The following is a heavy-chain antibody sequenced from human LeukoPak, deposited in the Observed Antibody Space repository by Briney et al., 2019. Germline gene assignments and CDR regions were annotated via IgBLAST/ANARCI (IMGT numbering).Heavy chain of an antibody. CDR3: ARGGSTITRYYYYMDV. CDR1: GGTFSSYA. V-gene: IGHV1-69*05. D-gene: IGHD5-24*01. J-gene: IGHJ6*03. CDR2: IIPIFGTA. Sequence: SVKVSCKASGGTFSSYAISWVRQAPGQGLEWMGGIIPIFGTANYAQKFQGRVTITTDGSTSTAYMELSSLRSEDTAVYYCARGGSTITRYYYYMDVWGKGTTVTVSS.